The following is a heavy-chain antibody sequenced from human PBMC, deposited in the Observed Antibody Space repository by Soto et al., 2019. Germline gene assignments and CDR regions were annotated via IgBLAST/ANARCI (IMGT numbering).Heavy chain of an antibody. CDR3: VRVYGRSSCFFDS. CDR1: GYSLTSGYH. CDR2: IHHSGTT. V-gene: IGHV4-38-2*01. J-gene: IGHJ4*02. D-gene: IGHD6-6*01. Sequence: SETLSLTCGVSGYSLTSGYHWGWIRQPPGKGLEWIGTIHHSGTTYYNPSLMSRVTMSVDTSKNQFSLKVTSATAADTAGYFCVRVYGRSSCFFDSWGQGTLVTVSS.